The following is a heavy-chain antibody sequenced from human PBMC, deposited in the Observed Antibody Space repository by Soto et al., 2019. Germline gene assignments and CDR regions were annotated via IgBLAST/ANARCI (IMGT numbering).Heavy chain of an antibody. D-gene: IGHD2-2*01. V-gene: IGHV1-18*04. J-gene: IGHJ5*02. CDR3: ARDLGYCSSTSCYPGVNWFEP. CDR1: RYTFTSYG. CDR2: ISAYNGNT. Sequence: GASVKVSCNASRYTFTSYGISWVRQAPGQGLEWMGWISAYNGNTNYAQKLQGRVTMTTDTSTSTAYMELRSLRSDDTAVYYCARDLGYCSSTSCYPGVNWFEPWGQGTLVTVSS.